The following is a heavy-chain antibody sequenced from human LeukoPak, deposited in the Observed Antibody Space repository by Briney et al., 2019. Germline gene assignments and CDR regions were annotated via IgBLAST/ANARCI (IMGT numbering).Heavy chain of an antibody. CDR3: ARHGSVRSPLGP. V-gene: IGHV4-59*08. Sequence: SETLSLTCTVSGASIGSYYWSWMRQPPGKGLEWIGFISQNGIPHYTASLKSRVIISVDTSKNQFSLNLRSVTAADTAVYYCARHGSVRSPLGPWGQGTLVTVSS. J-gene: IGHJ5*02. D-gene: IGHD3-10*01. CDR2: ISQNGIP. CDR1: GASIGSYY.